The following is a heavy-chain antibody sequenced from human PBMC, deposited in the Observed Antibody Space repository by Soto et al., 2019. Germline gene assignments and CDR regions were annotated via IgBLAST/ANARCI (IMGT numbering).Heavy chain of an antibody. J-gene: IGHJ4*02. V-gene: IGHV3-48*01. CDR1: GFTFSSYT. CDR3: VRDHIWSFDY. Sequence: EVQLVESGGGLVQPGGSLRLSCAASGFTFSSYTMNWVRQAPGKGLEWVSYISLSGSDMYYAGSVKGRFTISRENAKNSLSLQMNSLRAEDTAVYYCVRDHIWSFDYWGQGTPVTVSS. D-gene: IGHD3-10*01. CDR2: ISLSGSDM.